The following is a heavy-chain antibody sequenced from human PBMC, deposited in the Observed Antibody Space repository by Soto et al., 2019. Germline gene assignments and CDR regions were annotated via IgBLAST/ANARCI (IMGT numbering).Heavy chain of an antibody. CDR3: ARDIVVVVAATPPTDAFDI. CDR1: GFTFSSYG. V-gene: IGHV3-33*01. Sequence: QVQLVESGGGVVQPGRSLRLSCAASGFTFSSYGMHWVRQAPGKGLEWVAVIWYDGSNKYYADSVKGRFTISRDNSKNTLYLQMNSLRAEDTAVYYCARDIVVVVAATPPTDAFDIRGQGTMVTVSS. CDR2: IWYDGSNK. J-gene: IGHJ3*02. D-gene: IGHD2-15*01.